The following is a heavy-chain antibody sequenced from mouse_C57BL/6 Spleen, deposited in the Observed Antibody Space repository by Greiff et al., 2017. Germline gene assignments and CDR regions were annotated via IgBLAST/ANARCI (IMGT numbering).Heavy chain of an antibody. CDR1: GYTFTSYW. V-gene: IGHV1-61*01. Sequence: QVQLQQPGAELVRPGSSVKLSCKASGYTFTSYWMDWVKQRPGQGLAWIGNIYPSDSETHYNQKFKDKATLTVDKSSSKAYMQLSSLTSEDSAVYYCARSPNYYCSSSWFAYRGSGTLVTVSA. CDR3: ARSPNYYCSSSWFAY. D-gene: IGHD1-1*01. CDR2: IYPSDSET. J-gene: IGHJ3*01.